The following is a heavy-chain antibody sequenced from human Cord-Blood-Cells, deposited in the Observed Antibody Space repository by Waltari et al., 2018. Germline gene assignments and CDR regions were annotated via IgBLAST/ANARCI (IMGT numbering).Heavy chain of an antibody. Sequence: QVQLVQSGAEVKKPGSSVTVSCKASGGTFSSYTISWVRQAPGQGLEWMGRIIPILGIADYAQKFEGIVTITANKAASTAYMEPSSRRSEDTAVYCCAREDSSSWYDYDDWGQRTLVTVSS. V-gene: IGHV1-69*08. CDR1: GGTFSSYT. CDR3: AREDSSSWYDYDD. D-gene: IGHD6-13*01. J-gene: IGHJ4*02. CDR2: IIPILGIA.